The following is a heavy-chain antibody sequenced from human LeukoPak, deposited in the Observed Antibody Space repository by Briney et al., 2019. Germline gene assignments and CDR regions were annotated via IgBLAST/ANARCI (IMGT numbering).Heavy chain of an antibody. J-gene: IGHJ4*02. V-gene: IGHV3-48*02. D-gene: IGHD4-23*01. Sequence: GGSLRLSCAASGFTFSDYAMNWVRQAPGKGLEWVSYISKNSGTIYHADSVRGRFTISRDNAKNSLYLQMNSLRDEDTAVYYCARASGGNGDYWGQGTLVTVSS. CDR2: ISKNSGTI. CDR1: GFTFSDYA. CDR3: ARASGGNGDY.